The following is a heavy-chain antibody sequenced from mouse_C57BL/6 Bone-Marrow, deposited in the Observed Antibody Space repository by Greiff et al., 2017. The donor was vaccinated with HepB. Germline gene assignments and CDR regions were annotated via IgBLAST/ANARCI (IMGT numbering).Heavy chain of an antibody. D-gene: IGHD2-4*01. Sequence: VQLQQPGAELVKPGASVKLSCKASGYTFTSYWMHWVKQRPGQGLEWIGMIHPNSGSTNYNEKFKSKATLTVDKSSSTAYMQLSSLTSEDSAVYYCAKSYDYGYYYAMDYWGQGTSVTVSS. V-gene: IGHV1-64*01. CDR2: IHPNSGST. CDR1: GYTFTSYW. J-gene: IGHJ4*01. CDR3: AKSYDYGYYYAMDY.